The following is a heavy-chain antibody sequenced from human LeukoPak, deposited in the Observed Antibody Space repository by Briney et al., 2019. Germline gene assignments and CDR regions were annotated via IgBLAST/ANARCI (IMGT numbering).Heavy chain of an antibody. CDR1: GYTFTSYY. D-gene: IGHD3-3*01. Sequence: ASVEVSCKASGYTFTSYYMHWVRQAPGQGLEWMGIINPSGGSTSYAQKFQGRVTMTRDTSTSTVYMELSSLRSEDTAVYYCARDPPGYYDFWSGYESSFWFDPWGQGTLVTVSS. V-gene: IGHV1-46*01. CDR3: ARDPPGYYDFWSGYESSFWFDP. CDR2: INPSGGST. J-gene: IGHJ5*02.